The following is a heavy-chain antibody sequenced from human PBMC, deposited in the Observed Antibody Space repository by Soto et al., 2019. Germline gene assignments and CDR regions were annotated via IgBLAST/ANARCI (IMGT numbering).Heavy chain of an antibody. CDR1: GFTFSDYY. J-gene: IGHJ6*02. Sequence: GGSMRLSFEASGFTFSDYYMSWIRQAPGKGLEWVSYISSSGSHTNYADSVKGRFTISRDNAKNSLYLQMNSLRAEDTAVYYCARYCSGGSCYSQPYYYGMDVWGQGTTVTVSS. CDR3: ARYCSGGSCYSQPYYYGMDV. CDR2: ISSSGSHT. D-gene: IGHD2-15*01. V-gene: IGHV3-11*03.